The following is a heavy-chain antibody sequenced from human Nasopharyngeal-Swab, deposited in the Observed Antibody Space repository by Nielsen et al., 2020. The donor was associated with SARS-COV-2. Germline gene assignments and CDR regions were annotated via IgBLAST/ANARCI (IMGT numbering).Heavy chain of an antibody. J-gene: IGHJ6*02. D-gene: IGHD5-12*01. Sequence: GESLKISCSASGFTFSSYAMHWVRQAPGKGLEYVAAISSNGGSTYYVDSVKGRFTISRDSSKNTLYLQMNSLRAEDTAVYYCARDTSVDIVLLYYGMDVWGQGTTVTVSS. CDR2: ISSNGGST. V-gene: IGHV3-64*04. CDR3: ARDTSVDIVLLYYGMDV. CDR1: GFTFSSYA.